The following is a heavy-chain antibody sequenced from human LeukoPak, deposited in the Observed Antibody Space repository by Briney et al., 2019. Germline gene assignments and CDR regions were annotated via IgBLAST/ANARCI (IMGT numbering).Heavy chain of an antibody. CDR1: GFTFSSYS. D-gene: IGHD1-1*01. CDR2: ISSSRSTV. V-gene: IGHV3-48*02. Sequence: GGSLRLSCAASGFTFSSYSMNWVRQAPGKGLEWISYISSSRSTVYYADSVRGRFTISRDNAKNSVYLQMNSLRDEDTAMYYCAGHRGFPTTAKKLIDHWGQGTLVTVSS. J-gene: IGHJ4*02. CDR3: AGHRGFPTTAKKLIDH.